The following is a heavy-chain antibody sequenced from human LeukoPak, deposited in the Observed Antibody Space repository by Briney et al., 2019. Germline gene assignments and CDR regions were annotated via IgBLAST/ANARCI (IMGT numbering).Heavy chain of an antibody. V-gene: IGHV3-30-3*01. J-gene: IGHJ4*02. CDR1: GFTFSSYA. CDR3: AKDAGPGRDNWNPDPVYYFDY. CDR2: ISYDGSNK. D-gene: IGHD1-20*01. Sequence: GESLRLSCAASGFTFSSYAMHWVRQAPGKGLEWVAVISYDGSNKYYADSVKGRFTISRDNSKNTLYLQMNSLRAEDTAVYYCAKDAGPGRDNWNPDPVYYFDYWGQGTLVTVSS.